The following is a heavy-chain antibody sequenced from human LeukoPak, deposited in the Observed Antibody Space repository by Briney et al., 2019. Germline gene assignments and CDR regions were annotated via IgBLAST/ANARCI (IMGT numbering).Heavy chain of an antibody. J-gene: IGHJ4*02. CDR3: AGGDRNGWYFDY. D-gene: IGHD6-19*01. CDR1: GFMFDDHG. V-gene: IGHV3-20*04. Sequence: PGGSLRLSCAASGFMFDDHGMSWVRQVAGKGLEWVSSINWDGGSTGYADSVKGRFTISRDNAKNSLYLQMNSLRAEDTALYYCAGGDRNGWYFDYWGQGILVTVSS. CDR2: INWDGGST.